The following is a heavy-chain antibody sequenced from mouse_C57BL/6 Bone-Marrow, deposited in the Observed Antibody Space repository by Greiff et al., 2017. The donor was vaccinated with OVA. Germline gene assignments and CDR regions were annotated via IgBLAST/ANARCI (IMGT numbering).Heavy chain of an antibody. Sequence: DVMLVESGGGLVKPGGSLKLSCAASGFTFSSYAMSWVRQTPEKRLEWVATISDGGSYTYYPDNVKGRFTISRDNAKNNLYLQMSHLKSEDTAMYYCARECSNYFIYFDYWGQGTTLTVSS. CDR3: ARECSNYFIYFDY. V-gene: IGHV5-4*01. CDR2: ISDGGSYT. J-gene: IGHJ2*01. D-gene: IGHD2-5*01. CDR1: GFTFSSYA.